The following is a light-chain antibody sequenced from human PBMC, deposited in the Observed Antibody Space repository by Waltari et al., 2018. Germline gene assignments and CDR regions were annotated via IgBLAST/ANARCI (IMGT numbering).Light chain of an antibody. J-gene: IGKJ1*01. CDR3: QQYNNWPPGT. CDR1: QSLGSN. V-gene: IGKV3-15*01. Sequence: EIMMTQSPATLSKSPGESATLSCSASQSLGSNLAWYQQRPGQAPRLVIYGASTRATGVPPRFSGRGSGTEFTLTISSLQSEDFAVYYCQQYNNWPPGTFGQGTKVEIK. CDR2: GAS.